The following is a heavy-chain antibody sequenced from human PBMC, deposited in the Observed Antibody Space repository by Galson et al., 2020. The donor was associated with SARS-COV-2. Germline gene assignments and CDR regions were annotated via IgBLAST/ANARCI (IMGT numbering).Heavy chain of an antibody. CDR2: IKSETDGETT. CDR1: GFTFSNAW. V-gene: IGHV3-15*01. J-gene: IGHJ4*02. Sequence: GESLKISCAASGFTFSNAWMSWVRQAPGKGLEWVGRIKSETDGETTDYAAPVKGRFTISRHDSKNTLYLQMNSLKTDDTAVYYCTTGEYYDFWSGPTGYFDYWGQGTLVTVSS. D-gene: IGHD3-3*01. CDR3: TTGEYYDFWSGPTGYFDY.